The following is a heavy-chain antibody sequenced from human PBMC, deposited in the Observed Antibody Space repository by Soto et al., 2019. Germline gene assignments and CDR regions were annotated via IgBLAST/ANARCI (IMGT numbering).Heavy chain of an antibody. J-gene: IGHJ4*02. D-gene: IGHD6-19*01. CDR3: ARGRGGWYYFDY. CDR1: GGSISSSSYY. Sequence: SETLSLTCTVSGGSISSSSYYWGWIRQPPGKGLEWIGSIYYSGSTYYNPSLKSRVTISVDTSKNQFSLKLSSVTAADTAVYYCARGRGGWYYFDYWGQGTLVTVSS. V-gene: IGHV4-39*07. CDR2: IYYSGST.